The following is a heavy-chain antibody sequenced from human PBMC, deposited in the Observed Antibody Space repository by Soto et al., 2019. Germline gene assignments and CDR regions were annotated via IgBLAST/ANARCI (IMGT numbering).Heavy chain of an antibody. D-gene: IGHD4-17*01. Sequence: QVQLQESGPGLVKPSETLSLTCTVSGGSISSYYWSWIRQPPGKGLEWIGYIYYSGSTNYNPSLKSRVTISVDTSKNQFSLKLSSVTAADTAVYYCARDRPWALRDKGGMDVWGQGTTVTVSS. V-gene: IGHV4-59*01. J-gene: IGHJ6*02. CDR1: GGSISSYY. CDR3: ARDRPWALRDKGGMDV. CDR2: IYYSGST.